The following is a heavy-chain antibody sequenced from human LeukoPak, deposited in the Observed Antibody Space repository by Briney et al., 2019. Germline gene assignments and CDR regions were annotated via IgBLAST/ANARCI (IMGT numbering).Heavy chain of an antibody. V-gene: IGHV4-59*01. J-gene: IGHJ1*01. CDR3: VGAVVITTTEYFQH. D-gene: IGHD3-22*01. CDR1: GGSISSYY. CDR2: IYYSGST. Sequence: PSETLSLTCTVSGGSISSYYWSWIRQPPGKGLEWIGYIYYSGSTNYNPSLKSRVTISVDTSKNQFSLKLSSVTAADTAVYYCVGAVVITTTEYFQHWGQGTLVTVSS.